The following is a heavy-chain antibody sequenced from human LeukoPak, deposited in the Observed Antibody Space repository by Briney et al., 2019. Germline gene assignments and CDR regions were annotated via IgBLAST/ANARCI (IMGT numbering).Heavy chain of an antibody. CDR3: ARDEQLVQGLLDY. Sequence: PGGSLRLSSPASALTFSIYSMNSVAHARSNCSPPRSSISSSSSYIYYADSVKGRFTISRDNAKNSLYLQMNSLRAEDTAVYYCARDEQLVQGLLDYWGQGTLVTVSS. D-gene: IGHD6-6*01. CDR2: ISSSSSYI. V-gene: IGHV3-21*01. CDR1: ALTFSIYS. J-gene: IGHJ4*02.